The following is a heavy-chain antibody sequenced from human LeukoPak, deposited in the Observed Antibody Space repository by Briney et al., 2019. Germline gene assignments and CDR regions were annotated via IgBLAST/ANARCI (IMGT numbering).Heavy chain of an antibody. Sequence: SETLSPTCTVSGGSISSYYWSWIRQPPEKGLEWIRYIYYSGSTNYNPSLKRRVTISVDTSKNQFSLKLSSVTAADTAVYYCARVPPGYCSSTSCYTYAFDIWGQGTMVTVSS. J-gene: IGHJ3*02. D-gene: IGHD2-2*02. CDR3: ARVPPGYCSSTSCYTYAFDI. CDR1: GGSISSYY. V-gene: IGHV4-59*01. CDR2: IYYSGST.